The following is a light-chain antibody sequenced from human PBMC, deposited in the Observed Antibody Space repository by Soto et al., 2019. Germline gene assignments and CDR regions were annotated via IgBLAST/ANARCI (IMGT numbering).Light chain of an antibody. CDR3: AVWDDSLNGVL. V-gene: IGLV1-44*01. CDR1: SSNIGGNI. CDR2: TNN. Sequence: QSVLTQSPSTSGTPGQRVTISCSGSSSNIGGNIVNWYQQIPGTAPKLLIYTNNQRPSGTPDRFSGSKSGTSASLAISGLQSEDEADYYCAVWDDSLNGVLFGGGTKLTVL. J-gene: IGLJ2*01.